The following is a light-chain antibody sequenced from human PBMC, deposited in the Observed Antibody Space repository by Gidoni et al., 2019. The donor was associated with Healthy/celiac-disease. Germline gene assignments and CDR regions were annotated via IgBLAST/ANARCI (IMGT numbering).Light chain of an antibody. CDR1: QSVSSSY. J-gene: IGKJ1*01. CDR3: QQDGSSPRT. CDR2: GAS. Sequence: EIVLTQSPGTLSLSPGETATLSCRASQSVSSSYVPWYQQKPGQPPRLLIYGASSRATGIPDRFSGRGSGTDFTLTSSRLEPEDFAVYYCQQDGSSPRTFGQGTKVEIK. V-gene: IGKV3-20*01.